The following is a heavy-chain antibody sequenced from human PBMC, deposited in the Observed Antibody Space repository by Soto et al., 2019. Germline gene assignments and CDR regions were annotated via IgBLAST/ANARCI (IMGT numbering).Heavy chain of an antibody. Sequence: EVQLLESGGNLVQPGGSLRLSCAASGFTFSSYVMSWVRQAPGKGLEWVSTISGSGASIYDADSVKGRFTISRDNSKNNVYLQMNSLRAEDTAVYYCAKDVLGSCTGGTCYGSDYWGQGTLVTVTS. V-gene: IGHV3-23*01. CDR3: AKDVLGSCTGGTCYGSDY. D-gene: IGHD2-15*01. CDR2: ISGSGASI. J-gene: IGHJ4*02. CDR1: GFTFSSYV.